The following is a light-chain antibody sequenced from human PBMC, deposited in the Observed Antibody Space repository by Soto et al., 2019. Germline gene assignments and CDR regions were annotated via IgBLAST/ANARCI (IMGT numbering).Light chain of an antibody. V-gene: IGKV3-20*01. CDR1: QSVSSSY. J-gene: IGKJ4*01. Sequence: EIVLTQSPGTLSLSPGERATLSCRASQSVSSSYLAWYQQKPGQAPRLLIYGASSRATGIPDRFSGSGSGTAFTLTISRLEPHDFAVYYCHQYGRSTRVTFGGGTKVEIK. CDR3: HQYGRSTRVT. CDR2: GAS.